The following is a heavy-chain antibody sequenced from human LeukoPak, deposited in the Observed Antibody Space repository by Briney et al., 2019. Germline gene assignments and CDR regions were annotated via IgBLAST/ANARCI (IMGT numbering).Heavy chain of an antibody. V-gene: IGHV4-4*07. CDR1: GGSISSYY. Sequence: KPSETLSLTCTVSGGSISSYYWSWIWQPAGKGLEWIGRLYTSGSTNYNPSLKSRVTMSVDTSKNQFSLKLTSLTAADTAVYYCARGGSSGYYHAWGQGTLVTVSS. J-gene: IGHJ4*02. D-gene: IGHD3-22*01. CDR3: ARGGSSGYYHA. CDR2: LYTSGST.